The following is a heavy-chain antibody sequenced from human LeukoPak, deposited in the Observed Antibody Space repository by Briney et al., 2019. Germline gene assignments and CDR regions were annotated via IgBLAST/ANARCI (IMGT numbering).Heavy chain of an antibody. CDR3: AKARGSGSYSYYFDY. CDR1: GFTFSSYG. Sequence: GGSLRLSCAASGFTFSSYGMHWVRQAPGKGLEWVTFIRYDGRNKNYADSVKGRFTISRDNSKNTLYLQMNSLRAEDTAVYYCAKARGSGSYSYYFDYWGQGTLVTVSS. V-gene: IGHV3-30*02. D-gene: IGHD3-10*01. J-gene: IGHJ4*02. CDR2: IRYDGRNK.